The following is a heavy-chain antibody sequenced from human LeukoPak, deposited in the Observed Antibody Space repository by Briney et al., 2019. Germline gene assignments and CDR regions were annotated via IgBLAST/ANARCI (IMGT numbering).Heavy chain of an antibody. Sequence: GGSLRLSCAASGFTFSNYDMSWVRRAPGKGLEWVSTVIGSGSSTYYADSVKGRFTISRDNSKSTLYLHMDSLRAEDTALYYCAKDLRCTDGSCEYFESCGEGTLVTVSS. CDR3: AKDLRCTDGSCEYFES. CDR2: VIGSGSST. V-gene: IGHV3-23*01. J-gene: IGHJ4*02. D-gene: IGHD2-15*01. CDR1: GFTFSNYD.